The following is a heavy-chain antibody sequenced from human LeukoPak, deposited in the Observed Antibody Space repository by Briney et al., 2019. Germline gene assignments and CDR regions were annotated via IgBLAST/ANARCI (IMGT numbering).Heavy chain of an antibody. CDR2: FDPEDGET. CDR1: GYTLTELS. J-gene: IGHJ6*02. V-gene: IGHV1-24*01. Sequence: GASVKVSCKVSGYTLTELSMHWVRQAPGKGLEWRGGFDPEDGETIYAQKFQGRVTMTEDTSTDTAYMELSSLRSEDTAVYYCATLPVVVTAIHYGMDVWGQGTTVTVSS. D-gene: IGHD2-21*02. CDR3: ATLPVVVTAIHYGMDV.